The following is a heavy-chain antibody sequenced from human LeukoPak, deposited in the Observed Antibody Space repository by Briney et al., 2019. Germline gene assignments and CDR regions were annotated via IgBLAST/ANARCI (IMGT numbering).Heavy chain of an antibody. V-gene: IGHV4-59*01. CDR1: GGSISSYY. CDR3: ARVTPYDFWSGHDAFDI. D-gene: IGHD3-3*01. J-gene: IGHJ3*02. Sequence: SETLSLTCTVSGGSISSYYWSWIRQPPGKGLEWIGYIYYSGSTNYNPSLKSRVTISVDTSKNQFSLKLSSVTAADTAVYYCARVTPYDFWSGHDAFDIWGQGTMVTVSS. CDR2: IYYSGST.